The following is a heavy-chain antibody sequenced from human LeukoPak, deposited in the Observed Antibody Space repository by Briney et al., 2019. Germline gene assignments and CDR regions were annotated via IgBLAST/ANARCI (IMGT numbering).Heavy chain of an antibody. D-gene: IGHD3-22*01. CDR1: GFTFGDYA. CDR3: TRDPDSDSSRGHLFGY. CDR2: IRSKAYGGTT. Sequence: GGALRLSCTASGFTFGDYAMSWFRQAPGKGREWVGFIRSKAYGGTTEYAASVKGRFTISRDDSKSIAYLQMNSLKTEDTAVYYCTRDPDSDSSRGHLFGYWGQGTLVTVSS. J-gene: IGHJ4*02. V-gene: IGHV3-49*03.